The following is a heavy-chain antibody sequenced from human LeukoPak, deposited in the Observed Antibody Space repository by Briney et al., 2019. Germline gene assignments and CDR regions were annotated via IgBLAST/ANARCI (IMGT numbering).Heavy chain of an antibody. CDR1: GFTFSRYW. V-gene: IGHV3-48*03. J-gene: IGHJ5*02. CDR3: ARGYSGWSLDP. CDR2: ISDGGKTK. D-gene: IGHD5-12*01. Sequence: AGGSLRLSCEASGFTFSRYWMHWVRQAPGKGLEWVSYISDGGKTKYYADSVKGRFTISRDNAKNSLYLQMNSLRAEDTAVYYCARGYSGWSLDPWGQGTLVTVSS.